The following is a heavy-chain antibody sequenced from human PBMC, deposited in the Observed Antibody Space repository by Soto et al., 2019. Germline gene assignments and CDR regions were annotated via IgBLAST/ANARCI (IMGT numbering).Heavy chain of an antibody. J-gene: IGHJ3*02. D-gene: IGHD3-22*01. V-gene: IGHV3-30*18. CDR3: AKGTYYYDTLAFDI. CDR2: ISYDGSNK. Sequence: GGSLRLSCAASGFTFSSYGMHWVRQAPGKGLEWVAVISYDGSNKYYADSVKGRFTISRDNSKNTLYLQMNSLRAEDTAVYYCAKGTYYYDTLAFDIWGQGTMVTVSS. CDR1: GFTFSSYG.